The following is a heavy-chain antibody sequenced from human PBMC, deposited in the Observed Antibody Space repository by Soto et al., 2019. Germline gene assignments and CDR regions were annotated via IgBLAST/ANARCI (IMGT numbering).Heavy chain of an antibody. Sequence: QVQLQQWGAGLLKPSETLSLTCAVHGGSFSGYYWNWIRQPPGKGLEWIGESTHSGSTNYKPSLMSRVTISVDTTKGQFSLKLTSAAAADTAVYYCAGGGKQQLVRSQYFDLWGRGTLVTVSS. CDR3: AGGGKQQLVRSQYFDL. D-gene: IGHD6-13*01. CDR1: GGSFSGYY. V-gene: IGHV4-34*02. CDR2: STHSGST. J-gene: IGHJ2*01.